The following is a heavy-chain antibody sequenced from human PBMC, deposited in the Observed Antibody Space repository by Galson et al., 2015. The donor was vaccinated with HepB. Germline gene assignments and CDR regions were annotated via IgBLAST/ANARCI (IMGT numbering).Heavy chain of an antibody. V-gene: IGHV3-11*06. D-gene: IGHD4-17*01. CDR2: ISSSSSYT. J-gene: IGHJ4*02. CDR3: ARDTVTSFGIDY. CDR1: GFTFSDYY. Sequence: SLRLSCAASGFTFSDYYMSWIRQAPGKGLEWVSYISSSSSYTNYADSVKGRFTISRDNAKNSLYLQMNSLRAEDTAVYYCARDTVTSFGIDYWGQGTLVTISS.